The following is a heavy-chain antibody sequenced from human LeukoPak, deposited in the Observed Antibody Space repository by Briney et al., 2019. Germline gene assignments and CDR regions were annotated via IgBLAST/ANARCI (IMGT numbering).Heavy chain of an antibody. Sequence: GGSLRLSCAASGFTFDNYGMSWVRQGPGKGLEWVSGINWNGGSIGYADSVKGRFTISRDNAKNSLYLQMNSLRAEDTAVYYCAELGITMIGGVWGKGTTVTISS. CDR2: INWNGGSI. CDR3: AELGITMIGGV. V-gene: IGHV3-20*04. J-gene: IGHJ6*04. D-gene: IGHD3-10*02. CDR1: GFTFDNYG.